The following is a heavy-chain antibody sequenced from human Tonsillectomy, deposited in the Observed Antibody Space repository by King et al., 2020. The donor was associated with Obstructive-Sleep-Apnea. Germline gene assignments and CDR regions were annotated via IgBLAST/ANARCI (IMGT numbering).Heavy chain of an antibody. CDR1: GFTFTDYEYY. Sequence: VQLVESGGGVVKPGGSLRLSCAASGFTFTDYEYYMSWIRQAPGKGLGLCAYISRTGTYIKYADSLKGRFTISRDNAANSVYLQMNSLRADDTALYFCARESGDWLVDSWGQGTLVIVSS. J-gene: IGHJ4*02. D-gene: IGHD6-19*01. V-gene: IGHV3-11*06. CDR3: ARESGDWLVDS. CDR2: ISRTGTYI.